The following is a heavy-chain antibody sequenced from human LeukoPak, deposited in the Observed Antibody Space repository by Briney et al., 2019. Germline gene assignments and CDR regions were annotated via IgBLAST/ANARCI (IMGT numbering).Heavy chain of an antibody. Sequence: PGGSLRLSCAVSGLNFKFYAMSWVRQAPGKVLEWVSGISGRGDSADYADSVKGRFTISRDNSKNTLYLRLNSLRVEDTATYYCVKDRYCPEVTCFGGGLEYWGQGTLVVVSS. CDR1: GLNFKFYA. CDR3: VKDRYCPEVTCFGGGLEY. V-gene: IGHV3-23*01. D-gene: IGHD2-8*02. CDR2: ISGRGDSA. J-gene: IGHJ4*02.